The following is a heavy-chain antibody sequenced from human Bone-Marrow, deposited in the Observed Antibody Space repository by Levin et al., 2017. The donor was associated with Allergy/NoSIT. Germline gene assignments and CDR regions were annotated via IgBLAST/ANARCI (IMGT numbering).Heavy chain of an antibody. CDR3: ARRPLGGGLDV. D-gene: IGHD3-16*01. CDR1: GFNFTTYA. CDR2: ISFKGGNK. V-gene: IGHV3-30*03. Sequence: RAGGSLRLSCVASGFNFTTYAFHCVRQVPGKGLEWVAVISFKGGNKKYADSVKGRFMFSRDNSKNTLYLQMDGLRPDDTAVYYFARRPLGGGLDVWGQGTTVVVSS. J-gene: IGHJ6*02.